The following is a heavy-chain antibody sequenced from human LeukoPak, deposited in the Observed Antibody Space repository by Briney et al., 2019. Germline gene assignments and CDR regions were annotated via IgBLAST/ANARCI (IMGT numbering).Heavy chain of an antibody. Sequence: PGGSLRLSCAASGFTFSNYGMHWVRQTSGKGLEWVAVISYDGSNKYYADSVKGRFTISRDNSKNTLFLQMNSLRAEDTAVYHCAKGLRNGYPDAFDIWGQGTMVTVSS. J-gene: IGHJ3*02. V-gene: IGHV3-30*18. CDR1: GFTFSNYG. CDR3: AKGLRNGYPDAFDI. CDR2: ISYDGSNK. D-gene: IGHD5-12*01.